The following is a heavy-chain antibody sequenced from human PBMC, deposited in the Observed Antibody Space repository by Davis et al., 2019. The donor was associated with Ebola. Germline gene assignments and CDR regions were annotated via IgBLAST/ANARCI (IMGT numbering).Heavy chain of an antibody. J-gene: IGHJ4*02. V-gene: IGHV2-5*02. CDR2: IYWDDDK. CDR3: AHIGDHSSGWNLDY. CDR1: GFSLSTSGVG. D-gene: IGHD6-19*01. Sequence: SGPTLVKPTQTLTLTCTFSGFSLSTSGVGVGWIRQPPGKALEWLALIYWDDDKRYSPSLTSRLTITKDTSKNQVVLTMTNMDPVDTATYYCAHIGDHSSGWNLDYWGQGTLVTVSS.